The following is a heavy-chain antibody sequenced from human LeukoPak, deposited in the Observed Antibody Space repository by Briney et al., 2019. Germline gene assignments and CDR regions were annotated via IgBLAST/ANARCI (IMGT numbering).Heavy chain of an antibody. CDR2: IYYSGTT. CDR1: GGSISSSHYY. CDR3: ARQISDYYYYYIDV. V-gene: IGHV4-39*01. Sequence: PSETLSLTYTVSGGSISSSHYYWGWIRQTPGKGLEWIGTIYYSGTTYHNPSLESRATISEDTSKNQFSLTLRSVTAADTAVYYCARQISDYYYYYIDVWGKGTTVTVSS. D-gene: IGHD3-10*01. J-gene: IGHJ6*03.